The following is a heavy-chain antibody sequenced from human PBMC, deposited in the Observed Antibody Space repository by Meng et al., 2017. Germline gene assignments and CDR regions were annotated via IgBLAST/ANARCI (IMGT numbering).Heavy chain of an antibody. CDR1: GYTFTSYG. D-gene: IGHD2-15*01. CDR3: ARYCSGGSCYRSFDY. CDR2: ISAYNGNT. J-gene: IGHJ4*02. Sequence: ASVKVSCKASGYTFTSYGISWVRQAPGQGLEWMGWISAYNGNTNYAQKLQGRVTMTTDTSTSTAYMELRSLRSDDTAVYYCARYCSGGSCYRSFDYWGQGTLVTVS. V-gene: IGHV1-18*01.